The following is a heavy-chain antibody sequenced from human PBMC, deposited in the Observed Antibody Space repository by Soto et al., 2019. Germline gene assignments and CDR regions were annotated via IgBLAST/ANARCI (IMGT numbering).Heavy chain of an antibody. D-gene: IGHD5-12*01. J-gene: IGHJ5*02. CDR2: INHSGST. CDR1: GGSFSGYY. Sequence: QVQLQQWGAGLLKPSETLSLTCAVYGGSFSGYYWSWIRQPQGTGLEWIGEINHSGSTNYNPSLKSRVTISVDTSKNQFSLKLSSVTAADTAVYYCARGPRYSGSRAGGWFDPWDQGTLVTVSS. V-gene: IGHV4-34*01. CDR3: ARGPRYSGSRAGGWFDP.